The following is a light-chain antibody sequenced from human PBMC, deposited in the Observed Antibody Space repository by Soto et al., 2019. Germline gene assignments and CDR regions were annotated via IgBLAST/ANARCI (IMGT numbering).Light chain of an antibody. CDR3: QHYNNWPPWT. Sequence: EIVMTQSPATLSVSPGERATLSCRASQSVSSNLAWYQQKPGQAPRLLIYGASTRATGVPVRFSGSGSGTEFTLTLSSLQSEDFAAYYCQHYNNWPPWTFGQGTKVEIK. V-gene: IGKV3-15*01. J-gene: IGKJ1*01. CDR2: GAS. CDR1: QSVSSN.